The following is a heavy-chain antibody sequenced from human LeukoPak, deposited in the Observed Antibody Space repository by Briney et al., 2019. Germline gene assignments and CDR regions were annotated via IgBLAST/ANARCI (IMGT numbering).Heavy chain of an antibody. CDR3: AKALGYSGYDYGYYFDY. CDR1: GFTFDDYT. CDR2: ISWDGGST. V-gene: IGHV3-43*01. Sequence: GGSLRLSCAASGFTFDDYTMPWVRQAPGKGLEWVSLISWDGGSTYYADSVKGRFTISRDNSKNSLYLQMNSLRTEDTALYYCAKALGYSGYDYGYYFDYWGQGTLVTVSS. J-gene: IGHJ4*02. D-gene: IGHD5-12*01.